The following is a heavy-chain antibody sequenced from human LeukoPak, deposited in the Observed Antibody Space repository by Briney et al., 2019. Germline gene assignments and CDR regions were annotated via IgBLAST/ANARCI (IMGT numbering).Heavy chain of an antibody. D-gene: IGHD6-19*01. J-gene: IGHJ3*02. CDR3: ARAPMQWLLAFDI. CDR1: GGSFSGYY. CDR2: INHSGST. Sequence: SETLSLTCAVYGGSFSGYYWSWIRQPPGKGLEWIGEINHSGSTNYNPSLKSRVTISVDTSKNQFSLKLSSVTAADTAVYYCARAPMQWLLAFDIWGQGTMVTASS. V-gene: IGHV4-34*01.